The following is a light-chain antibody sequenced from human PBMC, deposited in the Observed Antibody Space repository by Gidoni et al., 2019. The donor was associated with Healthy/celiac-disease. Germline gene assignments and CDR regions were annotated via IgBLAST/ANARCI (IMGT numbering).Light chain of an antibody. V-gene: IGKV3-20*01. CDR3: QQYGSSRLT. J-gene: IGKJ4*01. Sequence: DIVLTQSPGTLSLSPGERATLSCRASQSVSSSYLAWYQQKPGQAPRLLIYGASSRATGIPDRFSGSGSGKDFTLTISRLEPEDFAVYYCQQYGSSRLTFGGGTKVEIK. CDR2: GAS. CDR1: QSVSSSY.